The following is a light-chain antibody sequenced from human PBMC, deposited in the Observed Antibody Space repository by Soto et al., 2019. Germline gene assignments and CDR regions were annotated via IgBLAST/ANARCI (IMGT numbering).Light chain of an antibody. CDR1: QGISSY. J-gene: IGKJ1*01. CDR3: QQYYSYPRT. CDR2: AAS. Sequence: AIRMTQSPSSFSASTGDRVTITCRASQGISSYLAWYQQKPGKAPKLLIYAASTWQSGVPSRVSGSGSGTDFTLTISCLQSEDCATYYCQQYYSYPRTFGQGTKVEIK. V-gene: IGKV1-8*01.